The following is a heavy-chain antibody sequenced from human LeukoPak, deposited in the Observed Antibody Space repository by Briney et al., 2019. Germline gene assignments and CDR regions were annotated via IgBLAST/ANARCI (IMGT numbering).Heavy chain of an antibody. CDR2: ISAYNGNT. CDR3: ASTYYYGSGSPQAY. V-gene: IGHV1-18*01. CDR1: GYTFTSYG. D-gene: IGHD3-10*01. J-gene: IGHJ4*02. Sequence: ASVKVSCKASGYTFTSYGISWVRQAPGQGLEWMGWISAYNGNTNYAQKLQGRVTMTTDTSTSTAYMELRSLRSDDTAAYYCASTYYYGSGSPQAYWGQGTLVTVSS.